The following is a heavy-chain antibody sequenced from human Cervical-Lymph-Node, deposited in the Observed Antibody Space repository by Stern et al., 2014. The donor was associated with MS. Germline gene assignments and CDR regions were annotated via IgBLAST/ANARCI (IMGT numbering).Heavy chain of an antibody. V-gene: IGHV3-21*06. D-gene: IGHD2-15*01. CDR3: AREADPDVYFYYYGMDV. CDR1: GFTFSSYI. J-gene: IGHJ6*02. CDR2: IGSSVPYK. Sequence: EVQLVESGGGPVKSGGSLRLSCTASGFTFSSYIFHWVRQAPGTGLEWVSSIGSSVPYKYYADSGEGRFTISRDNAKNSVFLQMDGLRVEDTAVYYCAREADPDVYFYYYGMDVWGQGTTVTVS.